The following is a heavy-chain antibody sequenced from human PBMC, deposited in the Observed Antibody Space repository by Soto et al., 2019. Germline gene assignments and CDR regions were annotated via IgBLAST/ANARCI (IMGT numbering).Heavy chain of an antibody. CDR2: INPSGGST. Sequence: RASVKVSCKASGYTFTSYYMHWVRQAPGQGLEWMGIINPSGGSTSYAQKFQGRVTMTRDTSTSTVYMELSSLRSEDTAVYYCARDRIVVVTAIIYYYYGMDVWGQGTTVTVSS. J-gene: IGHJ6*02. V-gene: IGHV1-46*01. CDR3: ARDRIVVVTAIIYYYYGMDV. CDR1: GYTFTSYY. D-gene: IGHD2-21*02.